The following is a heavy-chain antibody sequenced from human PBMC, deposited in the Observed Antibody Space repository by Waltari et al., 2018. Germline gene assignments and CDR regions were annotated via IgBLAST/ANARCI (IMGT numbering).Heavy chain of an antibody. J-gene: IGHJ4*02. D-gene: IGHD2-15*01. CDR1: GLTVGNNY. CDR3: ATSPTRSF. Sequence: EVQLVETGGGSFQPGASLRLSCAASGLTVGNNYMSWVRQAPGKGLGGFSVIYSGCTTQYPDSVKGRFTISRDSSKNTLYLQMTSLGVEDTAVYYCATSPTRSFWGQGTLVAVSS. CDR2: IYSGCTT. V-gene: IGHV3-53*02.